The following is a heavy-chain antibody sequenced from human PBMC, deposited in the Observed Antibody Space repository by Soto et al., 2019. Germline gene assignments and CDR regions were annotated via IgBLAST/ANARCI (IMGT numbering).Heavy chain of an antibody. J-gene: IGHJ4*02. CDR1: GYTFTSYG. D-gene: IGHD3-9*01. V-gene: IGHV1-18*01. CDR3: ARQYDILTGYYLEVGY. CDR2: ISAYSGNT. Sequence: QVQLVQSGAEVKKPGASVKVSCKASGYTFTSYGISWVRQAPGQGLEWMGWISAYSGNTDYAQKLQGRVTMTTDTATSTAYMELRSLRSDDTAVYYCARQYDILTGYYLEVGYWGQGTLVTVSS.